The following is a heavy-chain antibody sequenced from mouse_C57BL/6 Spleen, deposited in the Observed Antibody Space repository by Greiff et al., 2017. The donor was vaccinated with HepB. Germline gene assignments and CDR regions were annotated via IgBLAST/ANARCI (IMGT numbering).Heavy chain of an antibody. CDR1: GFTFSDYG. D-gene: IGHD1-1*01. CDR2: ISSGSSTT. J-gene: IGHJ2*01. V-gene: IGHV5-17*01. CDR3: ARRGTNFTTVVWDYFDY. Sequence: EVKLVESGGGLVKPGGSLKLSCAASGFTFSDYGMHWVRQAPEKGLEWVAYISSGSSTTYYADTVKGRFTISRDNAKNTLFLQMTSLRTEDTAMYYCARRGTNFTTVVWDYFDYWGQGTTLTVSS.